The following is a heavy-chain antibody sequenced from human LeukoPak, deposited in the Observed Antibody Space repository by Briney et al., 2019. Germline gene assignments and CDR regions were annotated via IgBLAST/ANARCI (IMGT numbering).Heavy chain of an antibody. CDR3: TRSFFSDGYFDY. CDR2: IYSGGNT. CDR1: GFTVSDKY. Sequence: GGSLRLSCAASGFTVSDKYMSWVRQPPEKGREWVSAIYSGGNTYYADSVKGRSTISMDNSQSTLHLKMNSLRAEDTAVYYCTRSFFSDGYFDYWGQGTLVTVSS. V-gene: IGHV3-53*01. D-gene: IGHD5-18*01. J-gene: IGHJ4*02.